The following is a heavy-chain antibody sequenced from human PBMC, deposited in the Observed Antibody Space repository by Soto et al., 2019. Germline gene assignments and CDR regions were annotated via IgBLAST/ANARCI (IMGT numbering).Heavy chain of an antibody. J-gene: IGHJ6*02. CDR3: ARELNSLAAAGATYYYYGMDV. CDR2: INPNSGGT. V-gene: IGHV1-2*02. D-gene: IGHD6-13*01. CDR1: GYTFTGYY. Sequence: ASVKVSCKASGYTFTGYYMHWVRQAPGQGLEWMGWINPNSGGTNYAQKFQGRVTMTRDTSISTAHMELSRLRSDDTAVYYCARELNSLAAAGATYYYYGMDVWGQWTTVTVSS.